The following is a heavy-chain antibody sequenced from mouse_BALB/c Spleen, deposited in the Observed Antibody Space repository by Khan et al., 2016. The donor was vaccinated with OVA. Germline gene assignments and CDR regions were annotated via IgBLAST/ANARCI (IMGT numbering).Heavy chain of an antibody. CDR2: INPVSDYT. Sequence: VQLQESGAELTRPGASVKLSCKASGYTFTSYTMHWVKQRPGQGLEWIGYINPVSDYTNYNQNFKDQATLTADKSSSTAYMQLRRLTSEDSAVXYCAKEGAYYRSDGWFAYWGQGTLVTVST. V-gene: IGHV1-4*01. CDR3: AKEGAYYRSDGWFAY. J-gene: IGHJ3*01. D-gene: IGHD2-14*01. CDR1: GYTFTSYT.